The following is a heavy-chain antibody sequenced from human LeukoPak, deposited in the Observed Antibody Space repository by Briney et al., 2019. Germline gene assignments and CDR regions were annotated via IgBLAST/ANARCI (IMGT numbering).Heavy chain of an antibody. V-gene: IGHV3-23*01. J-gene: IGHJ4*02. CDR2: ISHSGAT. CDR3: ARRSHASPAGYSPFFDS. CDR1: GFPFSSYT. D-gene: IGHD6-13*01. Sequence: GGSLRLSCAGSGFPFSSYTINWVRQGPGKGMEWASTISHSGATYYADSVKGRFTISRDNSKNTVFLQMNSLRSDDTALYFCARRSHASPAGYSPFFDSWGQGTLVTASS.